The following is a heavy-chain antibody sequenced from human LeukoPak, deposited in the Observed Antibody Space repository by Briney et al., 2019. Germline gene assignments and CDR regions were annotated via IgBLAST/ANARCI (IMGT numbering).Heavy chain of an antibody. CDR1: GFTFSSYW. Sequence: GGSLRLSCAASGFTFSSYWMSWVRQAPGKGLEWVANIKQDGSEKYYVDPVKGRFTISRDNAKNSLYLQMNSLRAEDTAVYYCARVIWGQLGLAIDYWGQGTLVTVSS. CDR3: ARVIWGQLGLAIDY. CDR2: IKQDGSEK. V-gene: IGHV3-7*01. D-gene: IGHD6-6*01. J-gene: IGHJ4*02.